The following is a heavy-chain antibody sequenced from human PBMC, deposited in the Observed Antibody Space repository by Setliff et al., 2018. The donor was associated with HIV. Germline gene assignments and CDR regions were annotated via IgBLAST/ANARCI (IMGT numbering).Heavy chain of an antibody. D-gene: IGHD6-6*01. V-gene: IGHV3-20*04. CDR1: GLIFDDYD. CDR3: AKAVAQQFVSFFDH. Sequence: PGGSLRLSCAASGLIFDDYDMSWVRQVPGKGLEWVSGINGNGGNTGYADSVKGRFTISRDNAKNTLYLQMNSLRAEDTAVYYCAKAVAQQFVSFFDHWGQGTLVTVSS. CDR2: INGNGGNT. J-gene: IGHJ4*02.